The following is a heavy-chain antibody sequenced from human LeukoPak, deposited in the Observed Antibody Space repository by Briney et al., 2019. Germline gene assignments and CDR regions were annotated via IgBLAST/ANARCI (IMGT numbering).Heavy chain of an antibody. J-gene: IGHJ3*02. CDR1: GGSISSYY. V-gene: IGHV4-59*08. CDR2: IYYSGSA. Sequence: PSETLSLTCTVSGGSISSYYWSWIRQPPGKGLEWIGYIYYSGSANYNPSLKSRLTISVDTSKNQFSLKVSSVTAADTAVYYCARRPWTTVTTTWSYDAFDIWGQGTMVTVSS. D-gene: IGHD4-17*01. CDR3: ARRPWTTVTTTWSYDAFDI.